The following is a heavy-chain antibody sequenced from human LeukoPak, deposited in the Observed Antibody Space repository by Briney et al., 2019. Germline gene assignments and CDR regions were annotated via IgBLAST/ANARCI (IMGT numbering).Heavy chain of an antibody. Sequence: SETLSLTCTVSGGSISSSSYYWGWIRQPPGKGLEWIGSIYYSGSTYYNPSLKSRVTISVDTSKNQFSLKLSSVTAADTAVYYCARGRGYYDSSGHYIASYYFDYWGQGTLVTVSS. CDR2: IYYSGST. D-gene: IGHD3-22*01. V-gene: IGHV4-39*07. J-gene: IGHJ4*02. CDR3: ARGRGYYDSSGHYIASYYFDY. CDR1: GGSISSSSYY.